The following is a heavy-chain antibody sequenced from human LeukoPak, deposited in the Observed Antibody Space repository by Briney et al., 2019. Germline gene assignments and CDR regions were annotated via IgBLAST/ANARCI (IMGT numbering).Heavy chain of an antibody. V-gene: IGHV3-66*02. Sequence: PGGSLRLSCAASGFTVSSNYMNWVRQAPGKGLEWVSIIYSGDSTYYADSVKGRFTISRDNSKNTLYLQMNSLRAEDTAVYYCARGPESCYFDYWGQGTLVTVSS. J-gene: IGHJ4*02. CDR2: IYSGDST. CDR1: GFTVSSNY. CDR3: ARGPESCYFDY. D-gene: IGHD1-14*01.